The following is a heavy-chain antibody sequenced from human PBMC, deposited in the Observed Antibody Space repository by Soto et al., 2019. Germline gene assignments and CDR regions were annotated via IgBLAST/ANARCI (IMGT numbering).Heavy chain of an antibody. J-gene: IGHJ6*02. V-gene: IGHV3-23*01. CDR2: ISGSGGST. Sequence: GGSLRLSCAASGFTFSSYAMSWVRQAPGKGLEWVSAISGSGGSTYYADSVKGRFTISRDNSKNTLYLQMNSLRAEDTAVYYCAKEERVGQWLVLPYYYGMDVWGQGTTVTVSS. CDR1: GFTFSSYA. CDR3: AKEERVGQWLVLPYYYGMDV. D-gene: IGHD6-19*01.